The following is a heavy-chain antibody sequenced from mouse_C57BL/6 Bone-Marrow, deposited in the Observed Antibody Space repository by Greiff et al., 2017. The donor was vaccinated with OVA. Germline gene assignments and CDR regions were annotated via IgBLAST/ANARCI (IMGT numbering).Heavy chain of an antibody. D-gene: IGHD1-1*01. CDR3: ASVVVVSKGY. CDR2: ISDGGSYT. Sequence: EVMLVEPGGGLVKPGESMKKYSAASGYTFSSYALSWVRQTPEKRLEWVATISDGGSYTYYQDNVKGRFTISRDNAKNNLYLQMSHLKSEDTAMYYCASVVVVSKGYWGQGTTLTVSS. V-gene: IGHV5-4*03. CDR1: GYTFSSYA. J-gene: IGHJ2*01.